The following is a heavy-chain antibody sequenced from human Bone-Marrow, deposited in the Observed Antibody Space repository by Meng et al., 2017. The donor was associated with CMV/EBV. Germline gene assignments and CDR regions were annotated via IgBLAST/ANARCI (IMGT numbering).Heavy chain of an antibody. CDR3: ARTVDHDYDSRVEEAFDI. V-gene: IGHV2-70*17. D-gene: IGHD3-22*01. Sequence: SGPTLVKPTQTLTLTCTFSGFSLSTSGMCVSWIRQPPRKALEWLARIDWNDDKFYSTSLKTRLTISKDTSKDQVVLTVTNVDPVDTATYYCARTVDHDYDSRVEEAFDIWGQATMVTVS. CDR2: IDWNDDK. J-gene: IGHJ3*02. CDR1: GFSLSTSGMC.